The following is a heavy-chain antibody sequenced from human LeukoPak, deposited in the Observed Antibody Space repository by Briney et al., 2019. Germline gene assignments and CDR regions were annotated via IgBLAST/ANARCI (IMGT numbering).Heavy chain of an antibody. CDR2: INHSGST. J-gene: IGHJ6*04. V-gene: IGHV4-34*01. D-gene: IGHD3-10*01. CDR1: GGSFSGYC. Sequence: SETLSLTCAVYGGSFSGYCWSWIRQPPGKGLEWIGEINHSGSTNYNPSLKSRVTISADTSKNQFSLKLSSVTAADTAVYYCARSSEGITMVRGVKLYGMDVWGKGTTVTVSS. CDR3: ARSSEGITMVRGVKLYGMDV.